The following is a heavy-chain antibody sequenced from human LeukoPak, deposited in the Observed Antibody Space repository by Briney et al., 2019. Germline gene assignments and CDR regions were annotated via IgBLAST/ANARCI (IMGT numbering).Heavy chain of an antibody. V-gene: IGHV3-30-3*01. J-gene: IGHJ4*02. D-gene: IGHD3-10*01. CDR2: ISYDGSNK. CDR3: ARDLATYYYGPLDY. CDR1: GFSLSSYA. Sequence: GGSLRLSCAASGFSLSSYAMHWARQAPGRGLEWVAVISYDGSNKYYADSVKGRFTISRDNSKNTLYLQMNSLRAEDTAVYYCARDLATYYYGPLDYWGQGTLVTVSS.